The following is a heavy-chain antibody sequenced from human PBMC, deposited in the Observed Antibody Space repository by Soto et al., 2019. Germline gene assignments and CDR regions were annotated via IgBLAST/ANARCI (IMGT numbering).Heavy chain of an antibody. CDR3: ARGHYYDSSGRSDFDY. Sequence: QVQLQESGPGLVKPSQTLSLTCTVSGGSISSGDYYWSWIRQPPGKVLEWIGYIYYSGSTYYNPSLKSRVNISVDTSKNQFSLKLSSVTAADTAVYYCARGHYYDSSGRSDFDYWGQGTLVTVSS. J-gene: IGHJ4*02. CDR1: GGSISSGDYY. D-gene: IGHD3-22*01. CDR2: IYYSGST. V-gene: IGHV4-30-4*01.